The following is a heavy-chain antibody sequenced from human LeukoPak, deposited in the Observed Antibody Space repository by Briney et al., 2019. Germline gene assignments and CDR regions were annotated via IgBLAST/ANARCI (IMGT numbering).Heavy chain of an antibody. CDR2: IYYSGST. J-gene: IGHJ6*03. V-gene: IGHV4-59*08. CDR3: AGVATIVVNYYYMDV. D-gene: IGHD5-12*01. CDR1: GGSISSYY. Sequence: PSETLSLTCTASGGSISSYYWSWIRQPPGKGLEWIGYIYYSGSTNYNPSLKSRVTISVDTSKNQFSLKLSSVTAADTAVYYCAGVATIVVNYYYMDVWGKGTTVTVSS.